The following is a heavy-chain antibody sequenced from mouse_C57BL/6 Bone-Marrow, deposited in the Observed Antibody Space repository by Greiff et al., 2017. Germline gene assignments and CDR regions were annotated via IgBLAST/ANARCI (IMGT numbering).Heavy chain of an antibody. D-gene: IGHD1-1*01. CDR3: ARRGVVATPYWYFDV. V-gene: IGHV5-6*02. CDR2: ISSGGSYT. Sequence: EVNVVESGGDLVKPGGSLKLSCAASGFTFSSYGMSWVRQTPDKRLEWVATISSGGSYTYYPDSVIGRFTISRDNAKNTLYLQMSSLKSEDTAMYYCARRGVVATPYWYFDVWGTGTTVTVSS. J-gene: IGHJ1*03. CDR1: GFTFSSYG.